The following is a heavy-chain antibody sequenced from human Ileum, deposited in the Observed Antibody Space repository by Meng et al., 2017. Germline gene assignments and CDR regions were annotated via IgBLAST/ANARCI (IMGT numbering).Heavy chain of an antibody. CDR3: ASSTSGPELNY. Sequence: HLQLQESGSGLVTSSQTLFPPCTVPGGSISSSAYSWTWIRQPPGKGLEWIGYIYQVGSTNYNPSLKSRVTIFVDTSKNQFSLKLTSVTAADTAVYYCASSTSGPELNYWGQGTLVTVSS. J-gene: IGHJ4*02. D-gene: IGHD2/OR15-2a*01. CDR2: IYQVGST. CDR1: GGSISSSAYS. V-gene: IGHV4-30-2*01.